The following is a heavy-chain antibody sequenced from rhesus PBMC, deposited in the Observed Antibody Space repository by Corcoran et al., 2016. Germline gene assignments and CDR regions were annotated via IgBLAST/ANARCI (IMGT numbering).Heavy chain of an antibody. D-gene: IGHD1-20*01. CDR2: SGGSSGST. CDR3: ARDRWGWNNPFDY. Sequence: QVQLQESGPGLVKPSETLSLTCAVSGSSISRGFGWRWIRPPPGKGLEWIGYSGGSSGSTNYNPSLKSRVTISKDTSKNQFSLKLSSVTAADTAVYYCARDRWGWNNPFDYWGQGVLVTVSS. V-gene: IGHV4-127*01. CDR1: GSSISRGFG. J-gene: IGHJ4*01.